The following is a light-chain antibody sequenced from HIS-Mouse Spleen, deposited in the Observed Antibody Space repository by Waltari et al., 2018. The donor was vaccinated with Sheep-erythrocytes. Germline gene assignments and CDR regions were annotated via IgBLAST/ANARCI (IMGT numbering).Light chain of an antibody. CDR2: DVS. CDR3: CSYAGSYNHV. V-gene: IGLV2-11*01. Sequence: QSALTQPRSVSGSPGQSVTHSCPGTSSDCGGHHYVSWYQQHPGKAPKLMIYDVSKRPSGVPDRFSGSKSGNTASLTISGLQAEDEADYYCCSYAGSYNHVFATGTKVTVL. CDR1: SSDCGGHHY. J-gene: IGLJ1*01.